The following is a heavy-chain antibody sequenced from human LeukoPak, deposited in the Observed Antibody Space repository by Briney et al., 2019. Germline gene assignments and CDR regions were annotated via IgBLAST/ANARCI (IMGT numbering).Heavy chain of an antibody. V-gene: IGHV4-59*01. CDR3: ARVPRSYYCYYYMDV. Sequence: SETLSLTCTVSGGSINSFYWSWIRQPPGKGLEWIGYIYYSGSTIYNPSLKSRVTLSVDTSKNQFSLKLSSVTAADTAVYYCARVPRSYYCYYYMDVWGKGTTVTVSS. CDR1: GGSINSFY. CDR2: IYYSGST. J-gene: IGHJ6*03.